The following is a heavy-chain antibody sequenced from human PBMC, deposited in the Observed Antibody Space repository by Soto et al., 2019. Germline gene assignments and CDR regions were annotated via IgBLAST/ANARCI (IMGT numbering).Heavy chain of an antibody. J-gene: IGHJ4*02. CDR2: INPSGGGT. D-gene: IGHD6-6*01. Sequence: QVQLVQSGAEVRKPGASVKVSCKASGYTFTNYYMHWVRQAPGQGLEWMGIINPSGGGTNYAPKFQGRVTMTRHTSTSILYMELSSLRSDDTAVYYCARGGNIAARPLDYWGQGTLVTVSS. V-gene: IGHV1-46*01. CDR1: GYTFTNYY. CDR3: ARGGNIAARPLDY.